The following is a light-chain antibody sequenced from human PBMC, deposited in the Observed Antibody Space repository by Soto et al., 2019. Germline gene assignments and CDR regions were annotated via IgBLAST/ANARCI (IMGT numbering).Light chain of an antibody. V-gene: IGLV4-69*01. J-gene: IGLJ3*02. CDR3: QYCGTGFRV. CDR1: SGHSTYA. Sequence: QAVVTQSPSASASLGASVKLTCTLSSGHSTYAIAWHQQQPEPGPRFLMNLDSAGRHSKGDEIPDRFSGSSSWAERYLTISRLQSEDDADYYRQYCGTGFRVFGGGTKLTVL. CDR2: LDSAGRH.